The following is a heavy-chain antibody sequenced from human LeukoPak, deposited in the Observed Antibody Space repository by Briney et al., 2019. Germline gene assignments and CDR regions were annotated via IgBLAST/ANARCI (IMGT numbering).Heavy chain of an antibody. D-gene: IGHD3-3*01. Sequence: GSLRLSCAASGFPFSTYAMHWVRQAPAKGLEYVSAISSNGGSTYYANSVKGRFTISRDNSNNTLYLQMGSLRADEIAVYYCARVLRYDFWSGYDFWGQGTLVTVSS. CDR1: GFPFSTYA. V-gene: IGHV3-64*01. CDR3: ARVLRYDFWSGYDF. CDR2: ISSNGGST. J-gene: IGHJ4*02.